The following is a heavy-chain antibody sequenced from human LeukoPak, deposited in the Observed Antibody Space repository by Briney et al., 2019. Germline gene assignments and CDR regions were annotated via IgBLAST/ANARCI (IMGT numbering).Heavy chain of an antibody. Sequence: PSETLSLTCTVSGGSISSGGYYWSWIRQHPGQGLEWIGYIYYSGSTYYNPSLKSRVTISVDTSKNQFSLKLSSVTAVDTAVYYCARDRVVVTSNYFDYWGQGTLVTVSS. D-gene: IGHD3-22*01. CDR2: IYYSGST. CDR3: ARDRVVVTSNYFDY. V-gene: IGHV4-31*03. CDR1: GGSISSGGYY. J-gene: IGHJ4*02.